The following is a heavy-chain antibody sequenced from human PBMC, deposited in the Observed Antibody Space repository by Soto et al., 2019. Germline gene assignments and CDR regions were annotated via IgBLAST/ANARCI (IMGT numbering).Heavy chain of an antibody. Sequence: SETLSLTCTVSGGSVSSGSYYWSWIRQPPGKGLEWIGYIYYSGSTNDNPSLKSRVTISVDTSKNQFSMKLSSVTAADTAVYYCAREIVTPNYCYYGMDVLGQGTTVTVSS. D-gene: IGHD3-22*01. J-gene: IGHJ6*02. CDR2: IYYSGST. CDR3: AREIVTPNYCYYGMDV. V-gene: IGHV4-61*01. CDR1: GGSVSSGSYY.